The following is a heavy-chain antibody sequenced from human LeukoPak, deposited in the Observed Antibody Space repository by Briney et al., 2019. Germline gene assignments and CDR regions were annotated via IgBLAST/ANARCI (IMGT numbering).Heavy chain of an antibody. Sequence: SETLSLTCTVSGGSISSYYWSWIRQPPGKGLEGIGYIYYSGSTNYNPSLKSRVTISVDTSKNQFSLKLSSVTAADTAVYYCAASGGIVATKERIDYWGQGTLVTVSS. CDR1: GGSISSYY. V-gene: IGHV4-59*01. J-gene: IGHJ4*02. CDR3: AASGGIVATKERIDY. D-gene: IGHD5-12*01. CDR2: IYYSGST.